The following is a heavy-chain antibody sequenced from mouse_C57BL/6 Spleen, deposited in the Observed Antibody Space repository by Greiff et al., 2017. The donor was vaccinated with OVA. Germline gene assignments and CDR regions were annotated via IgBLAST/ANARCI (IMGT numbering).Heavy chain of an antibody. Sequence: QVQLQQPGAELVKPGASVKLSCKASGYTFTSYWMHWVTQRPGRGLEWIGRIDPNSGGTKYNEKLKSKATLTVDKPSSTAYMQLSSLTSEDSAVYYCARSNDYDYYYAMDYWGQGTSVTVSS. CDR1: GYTFTSYW. J-gene: IGHJ4*01. CDR2: IDPNSGGT. CDR3: ARSNDYDYYYAMDY. D-gene: IGHD2-4*01. V-gene: IGHV1-72*01.